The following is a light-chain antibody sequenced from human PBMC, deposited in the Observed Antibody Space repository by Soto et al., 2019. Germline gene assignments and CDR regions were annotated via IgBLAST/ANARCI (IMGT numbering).Light chain of an antibody. CDR2: GAS. V-gene: IGKV3-20*01. J-gene: IGKJ5*01. CDR3: QQYGSSPSIT. CDR1: QTVRNNY. Sequence: EIVLTQSPGTLSLPPGERATLSCRASQTVRNNYLAWYQQKPGQAPRLLIYGASSRATGIPDRFSGSGSGTDFTLTISRLEPEDFAVYYCQQYGSSPSITFGQGTRLEI.